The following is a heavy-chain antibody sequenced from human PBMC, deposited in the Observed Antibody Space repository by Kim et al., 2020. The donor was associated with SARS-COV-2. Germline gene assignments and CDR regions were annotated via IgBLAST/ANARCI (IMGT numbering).Heavy chain of an antibody. CDR3: ARERRDDFWSGSGMDV. Sequence: GGSLRLSCAASGFTFSDHYMDWVRQAPGKGLEWVGRTRNKANSYTTEYAASVKGRFTISRDDSKNSLYLQMNSLKTEDTAVYYCARERRDDFWSGSGMDVWGQGTTVTVSS. J-gene: IGHJ6*02. CDR1: GFTFSDHY. V-gene: IGHV3-72*01. D-gene: IGHD3-3*01. CDR2: TRNKANSYTT.